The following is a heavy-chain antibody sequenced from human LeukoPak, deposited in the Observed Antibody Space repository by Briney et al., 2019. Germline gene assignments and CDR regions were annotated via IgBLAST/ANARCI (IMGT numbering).Heavy chain of an antibody. CDR1: GGSFNGYY. CDR3: AGGEGKTDEIVVVTNEYFQH. V-gene: IGHV4-34*01. Sequence: PSETLSLTCAVYGGSFNGYYWSWIRQPPGKGLEWIGEINHSGSTNYNPSLKSRVTISVDTSKNQFSLKLSSVTAADTAVYYCAGGEGKTDEIVVVTNEYFQHWGQGTLVTVSS. CDR2: INHSGST. J-gene: IGHJ1*01. D-gene: IGHD2-21*02.